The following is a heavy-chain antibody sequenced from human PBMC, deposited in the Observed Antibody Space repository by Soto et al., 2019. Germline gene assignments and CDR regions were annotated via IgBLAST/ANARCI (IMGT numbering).Heavy chain of an antibody. CDR2: IYYSGNT. CDR3: VTVNLVGAAYYFDY. J-gene: IGHJ4*02. V-gene: IGHV4-31*03. CDR1: GGSIRSGGYY. D-gene: IGHD1-26*01. Sequence: SETLSLTCTVSGGSIRSGGYYWSWVRQNPRRGLEWIGNIYYSGNTYYNPSLKSRLTISVDTSKNQFSLNLSSVTAADTAVYYCVTVNLVGAAYYFDYWGPGTLVTVSS.